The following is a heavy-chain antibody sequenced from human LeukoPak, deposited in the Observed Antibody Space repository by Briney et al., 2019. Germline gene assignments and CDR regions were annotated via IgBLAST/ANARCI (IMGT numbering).Heavy chain of an antibody. CDR1: GFTFSSYW. Sequence: GGSLRLSCAASGFTFSSYWMSWVRQAPGKGLEGVANIKQDGSEKYYVDSVKGRFTISRDNAKNSLYLQMNSLRVEDTAVYYCARASTGWSRGAFDIWGQGTMVTVSS. D-gene: IGHD6-19*01. CDR2: IKQDGSEK. V-gene: IGHV3-7*01. CDR3: ARASTGWSRGAFDI. J-gene: IGHJ3*02.